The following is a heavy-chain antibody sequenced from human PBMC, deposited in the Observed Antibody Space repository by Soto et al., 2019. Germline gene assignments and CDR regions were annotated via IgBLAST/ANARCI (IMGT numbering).Heavy chain of an antibody. J-gene: IGHJ3*02. Sequence: GGSLRLSCAASGFTFSSYAMHWVRQAPGKGLEWVAVISYDGSNKYYADSVKGRFTISRDNSKNTLYLQMNSLRAEDTAVYYCARDGEDVLRSIPRDVFEIWGQGTMVIVSS. CDR1: GFTFSSYA. V-gene: IGHV3-30-3*01. D-gene: IGHD3-3*01. CDR2: ISYDGSNK. CDR3: ARDGEDVLRSIPRDVFEI.